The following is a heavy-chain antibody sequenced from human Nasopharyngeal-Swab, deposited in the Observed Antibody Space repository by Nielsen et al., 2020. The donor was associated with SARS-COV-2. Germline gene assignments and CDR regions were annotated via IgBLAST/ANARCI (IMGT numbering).Heavy chain of an antibody. CDR1: GFTFSHYG. D-gene: IGHD1-1*01. CDR2: ISYDGSQT. Sequence: GESLKISCAASGFTFSHYGMHWVRQAPGKGSEWVSFISYDGSQTYYADSVKGRFTISRDKSKNSLYLQTNSLRAEDTAVYYCAKDGGGPPLSPNLQVDIPSDYFYLYMDVWGKGTTVTVTS. CDR3: AKDGGGPPLSPNLQVDIPSDYFYLYMDV. V-gene: IGHV3-30*18. J-gene: IGHJ6*03.